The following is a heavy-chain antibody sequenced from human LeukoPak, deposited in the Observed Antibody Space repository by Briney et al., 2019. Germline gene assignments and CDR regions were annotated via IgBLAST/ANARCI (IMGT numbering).Heavy chain of an antibody. CDR2: IYYSGST. CDR3: ARSIAAAGTGYFDY. Sequence: SETLSLTCTVSGGSISSYYWSWIRQPPGKGLEWIGYIYYSGSTNYNPSLKSRVTTSVDTSKNQFFLKLSSVTAADTAVYYCARSIAAAGTGYFDYWGQGTLVTVSS. J-gene: IGHJ4*02. D-gene: IGHD6-13*01. CDR1: GGSISSYY. V-gene: IGHV4-59*01.